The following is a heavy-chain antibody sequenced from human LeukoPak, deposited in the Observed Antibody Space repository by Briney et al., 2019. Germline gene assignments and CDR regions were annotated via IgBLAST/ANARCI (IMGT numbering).Heavy chain of an antibody. CDR1: GFTFTSSA. V-gene: IGHV1-58*01. CDR2: IVVGSGNT. D-gene: IGHD3-22*01. CDR3: AAGTSYDSSGYYPNY. J-gene: IGHJ4*02. Sequence: ASVKVSCKASGFTFTSSAVQWVRQARGQRLEWIGWIVVGSGNTNYAQKFQERVTITRDMSTSTAYMELSSLRSEDTAVYYCAAGTSYDSSGYYPNYWGQGTLVTVSS.